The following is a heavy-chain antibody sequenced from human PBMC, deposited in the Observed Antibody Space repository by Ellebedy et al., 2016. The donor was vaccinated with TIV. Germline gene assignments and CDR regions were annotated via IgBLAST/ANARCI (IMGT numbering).Heavy chain of an antibody. Sequence: AASVKVSCKASGYTFTSYGISWVRQAPGQGLEWMGCIISAYNGNTNYAQKLQGRVTMTTDTSTSTAYMELRSLRSDDTAVYYCARQYYYGSGPIGGAWFDPWGQGTLVTVSS. J-gene: IGHJ5*02. CDR2: IISAYNGNT. CDR3: ARQYYYGSGPIGGAWFDP. CDR1: GYTFTSYG. D-gene: IGHD3-10*01. V-gene: IGHV1-18*04.